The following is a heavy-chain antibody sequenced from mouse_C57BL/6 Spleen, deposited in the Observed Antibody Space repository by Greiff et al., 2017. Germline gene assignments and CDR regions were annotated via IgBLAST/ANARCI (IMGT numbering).Heavy chain of an antibody. D-gene: IGHD2-4*01. CDR3: AREGGYDYAWGYAMDY. J-gene: IGHJ4*01. Sequence: VQLQQSGPELVKPGASVKISCTASGYTFTDYYMNWVKQSHGKSLEWIGDINPNNGGTSYNQKFKGKATLTVDKSSSTAYMELRSLTSEDSAVYYWAREGGYDYAWGYAMDYWGQGTSVTVSA. V-gene: IGHV1-26*01. CDR1: GYTFTDYY. CDR2: INPNNGGT.